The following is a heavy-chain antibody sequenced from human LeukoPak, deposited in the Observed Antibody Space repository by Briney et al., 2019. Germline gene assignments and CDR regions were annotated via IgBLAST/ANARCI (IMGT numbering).Heavy chain of an antibody. Sequence: PGGSLRLSCAASGFTFSNAWMSWVRQAPGKGLEWVGRIKSKTDGGTTDYAAPVKGRFTISRDDSKNTLYLQMNSLKTEDTAVYYCTTADDLVRGVIAFDYWGQGTLVTVSS. V-gene: IGHV3-15*01. CDR1: GFTFSNAW. D-gene: IGHD3-10*01. J-gene: IGHJ4*02. CDR2: IKSKTDGGTT. CDR3: TTADDLVRGVIAFDY.